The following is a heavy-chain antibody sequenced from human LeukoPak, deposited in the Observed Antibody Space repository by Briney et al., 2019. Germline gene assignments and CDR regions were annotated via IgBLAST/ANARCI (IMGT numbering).Heavy chain of an antibody. CDR3: ARAGGAAISERHWDY. Sequence: ASVKVSCKASGYTFNTYGITWVRQAPGQGLEWMGWISGYNGKAKYAQKLQDRVTMTTDTSTTTAYMELRSLRSDDTAVYYCARAGGAAISERHWDYWGQGTLVTVSS. J-gene: IGHJ4*02. D-gene: IGHD2-2*01. CDR2: ISGYNGKA. V-gene: IGHV1-18*01. CDR1: GYTFNTYG.